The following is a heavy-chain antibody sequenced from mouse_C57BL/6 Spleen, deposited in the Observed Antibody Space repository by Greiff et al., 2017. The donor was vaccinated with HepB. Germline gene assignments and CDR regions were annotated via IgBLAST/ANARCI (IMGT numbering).Heavy chain of an antibody. CDR3: ARAARYDGYPYYFDY. J-gene: IGHJ2*01. D-gene: IGHD2-3*01. Sequence: QVQLKESGPELVKPGASVKISCKASGYAFSSSWMNWVKQRPGKGLEWIGRIYPGDGDTNYNGKFKGKATLTADKSSSTAYMQLSSLTSEDSAVYFCARAARYDGYPYYFDYWGQGTTLTVSS. CDR1: GYAFSSSW. CDR2: IYPGDGDT. V-gene: IGHV1-82*01.